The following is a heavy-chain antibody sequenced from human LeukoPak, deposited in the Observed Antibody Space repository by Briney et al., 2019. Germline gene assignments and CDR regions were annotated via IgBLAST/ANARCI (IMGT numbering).Heavy chain of an antibody. V-gene: IGHV4-39*07. Sequence: SETLSLTCTVSGGSISSSSYYWGWIRQPPGKGLEWIGSIYYSGSTNYNPSLKSRVTISVDTSKNQFSLKLSSVTAADTAVYYCARESIAARRFDYWGQGTLVTVSS. CDR3: ARESIAARRFDY. CDR1: GGSISSSSYY. CDR2: IYYSGST. D-gene: IGHD6-6*01. J-gene: IGHJ4*02.